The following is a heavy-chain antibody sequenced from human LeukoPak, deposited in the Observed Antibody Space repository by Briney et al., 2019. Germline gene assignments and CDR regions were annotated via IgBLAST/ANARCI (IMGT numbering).Heavy chain of an antibody. CDR1: GFTVSSNY. CDR3: ARGVDLTPYYYGMDV. V-gene: IGHV3-53*04. CDR2: IYSGGST. J-gene: IGHJ6*02. D-gene: IGHD2-15*01. Sequence: GGSLRLSCAASGFTVSSNYMSWVRQAPGKGLEWVAVIYSGGSTYYADSVKGRFTISRHNSKNTLYLQMNSLTAEDTAVYYCARGVDLTPYYYGMDVWGQGTPVTVSS.